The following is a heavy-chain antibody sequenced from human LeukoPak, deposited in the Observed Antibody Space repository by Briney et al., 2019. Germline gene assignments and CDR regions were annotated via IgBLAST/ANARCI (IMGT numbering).Heavy chain of an antibody. CDR2: ISWNSGSI. CDR3: ARAYYDFWSGYYARGGYYYYMDV. CDR1: GFTFDDYG. J-gene: IGHJ6*03. Sequence: PGRSLRLSCAASGFTFDDYGMHWVRQVPGKGLEWVSGISWNSGSIGYADSVKGRFTISRDNAKNSLYLQMNSLRAEDTAVYYCARAYYDFWSGYYARGGYYYYMDVWGKGTTVTVSS. V-gene: IGHV3-9*01. D-gene: IGHD3-3*01.